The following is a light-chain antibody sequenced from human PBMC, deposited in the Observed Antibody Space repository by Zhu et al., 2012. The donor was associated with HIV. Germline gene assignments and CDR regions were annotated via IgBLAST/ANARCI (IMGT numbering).Light chain of an antibody. CDR2: DTS. CDR1: GSVRSF. CDR3: QQRSSWPLT. J-gene: IGKJ4*01. V-gene: IGKV3-11*01. Sequence: IVLTQSPATLSLSPGERATVSCRASGSVRSFLAWYQQKPGQAPRLLIYDTSKRATGIPARFSGSGPGTDFTLTISSLEPEDFALYYCQQRSSWPLTFGGGTKVE.